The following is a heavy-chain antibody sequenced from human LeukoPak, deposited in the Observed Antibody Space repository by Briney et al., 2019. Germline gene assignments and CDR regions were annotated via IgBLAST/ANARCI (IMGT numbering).Heavy chain of an antibody. D-gene: IGHD3-9*01. CDR1: GDSVSSNSAA. J-gene: IGHJ4*02. CDR3: ARDQGYDILTGTMPAFDY. CDR2: TYYRSKWYN. Sequence: SQTLSLTCAISGDSVSSNSAAWNWIRQSPSRGLEWLGRTYYRSKWYNDYAVSVKGRITINPDTSKNQFSLQLNSVTPEDTAVYYCARDQGYDILTGTMPAFDYWGQGTLVTVSS. V-gene: IGHV6-1*01.